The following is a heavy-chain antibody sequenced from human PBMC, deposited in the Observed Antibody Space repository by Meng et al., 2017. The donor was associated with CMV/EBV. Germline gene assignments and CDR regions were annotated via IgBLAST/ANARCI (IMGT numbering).Heavy chain of an antibody. Sequence: QVRLQEPGPGLVKPSQTLSLTGPVLGGSISSGDYYWSWIRQPPGKGLEWIGYIYYSGSTYYNPSLKSRVTISVDTSKNQFSLKLSSVTAADTAVYYCARVGRTSCYDYWGQGTLVTVSS. CDR1: GGSISSGDYY. CDR3: ARVGRTSCYDY. CDR2: IYYSGST. D-gene: IGHD2-2*01. V-gene: IGHV4-30-4*08. J-gene: IGHJ4*02.